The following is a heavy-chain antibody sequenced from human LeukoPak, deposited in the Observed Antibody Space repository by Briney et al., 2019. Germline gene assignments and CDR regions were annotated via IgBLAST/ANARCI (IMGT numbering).Heavy chain of an antibody. CDR3: ARTGGYNSPLGY. Sequence: SETLSLTCTVSGGSISSYYWSWIRQPPGKGLEWIGYISYSGSTNYNPSLKSRVTISVDMTKNQFSLKLSSVTAADTAVYYCARTGGYNSPLGYWGQGTLVTVSS. V-gene: IGHV4-59*01. CDR2: ISYSGST. D-gene: IGHD5-24*01. CDR1: GGSISSYY. J-gene: IGHJ4*02.